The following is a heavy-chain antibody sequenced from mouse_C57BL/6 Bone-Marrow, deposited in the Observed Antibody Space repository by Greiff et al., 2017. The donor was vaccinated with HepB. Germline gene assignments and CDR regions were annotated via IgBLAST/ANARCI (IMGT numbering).Heavy chain of an antibody. Sequence: EVQLQQSGPELVKPGASVKISCKASGYTFTDYYMNWVKQSHGKSLEWIGDINPNNGGTSYNQKFKGKATLTVDKSSSTAYMELRSLTSEDSAVYYCARDRVLTTGYFDVWGTGTTVTVSS. J-gene: IGHJ1*03. CDR2: INPNNGGT. CDR3: ARDRVLTTGYFDV. V-gene: IGHV1-26*01. D-gene: IGHD1-1*01. CDR1: GYTFTDYY.